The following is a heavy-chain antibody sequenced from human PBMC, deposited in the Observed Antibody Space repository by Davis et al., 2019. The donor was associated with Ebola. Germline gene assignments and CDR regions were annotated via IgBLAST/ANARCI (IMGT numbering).Heavy chain of an antibody. V-gene: IGHV4-59*01. CDR2: IYYSGGT. CDR1: GGSISSYY. Sequence: SETLSLTCTVSGGSISSYYWSWIRQPPGKGLEWIGYIYYSGGTNYNPSLKSRVTISVDTSKNQFSLKLSSVTAADTAVYYCARDQRYFDLWGRGTLVTVSS. J-gene: IGHJ2*01. CDR3: ARDQRYFDL.